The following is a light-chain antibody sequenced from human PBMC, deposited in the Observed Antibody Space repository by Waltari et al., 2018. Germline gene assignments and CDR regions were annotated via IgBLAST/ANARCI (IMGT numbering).Light chain of an antibody. CDR2: WAS. Sequence: DIVMTQSPDSLSVSLGERATINCKSSQSVFYSSYNKNDLAWYQQKPGQPPKLLIYWASTRESGVPDRFSGSGSGTDFTLTISSLQAEDVAFYYCHQYYSTLPTFGQGTRLEIK. V-gene: IGKV4-1*01. J-gene: IGKJ5*01. CDR3: HQYYSTLPT. CDR1: QSVFYSSYNKND.